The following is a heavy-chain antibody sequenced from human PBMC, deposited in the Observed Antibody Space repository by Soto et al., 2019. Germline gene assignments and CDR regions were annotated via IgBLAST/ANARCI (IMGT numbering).Heavy chain of an antibody. CDR1: GYAFTTYG. CDR3: ARGGYGDY. V-gene: IGHV1-18*01. Sequence: QVHLVQSGAEVKKPGASVKVSCKGSGYAFTTYGITWVRQAPGQGLEWMGWISAHNGNTNYAQKLQGRVTVTRDTSTSTAYMALKSPGSDDTAVYYLARGGYGDYWGQGALVTVSS. CDR2: ISAHNGNT. J-gene: IGHJ4*02. D-gene: IGHD1-1*01.